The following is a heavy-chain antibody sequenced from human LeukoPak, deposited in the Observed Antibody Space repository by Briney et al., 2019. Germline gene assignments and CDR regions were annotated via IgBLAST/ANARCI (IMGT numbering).Heavy chain of an antibody. V-gene: IGHV3-7*03. CDR1: GFTFSSYW. J-gene: IGHJ4*02. D-gene: IGHD6-13*01. CDR3: ARDSPFIAAAGTGFDY. Sequence: GGSLSLSSAASGFTFSSYWMSWLRQAPGKGLEWVANIKQDGREKYYMDSGKGPFTIARDNAKNSLYLQMNSLRAKDTDMYYCARDSPFIAAAGTGFDYWGQGTLVTVSS. CDR2: IKQDGREK.